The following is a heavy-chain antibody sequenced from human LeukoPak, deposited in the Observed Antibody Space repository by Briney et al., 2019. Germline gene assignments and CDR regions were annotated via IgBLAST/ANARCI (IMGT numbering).Heavy chain of an antibody. J-gene: IGHJ3*02. V-gene: IGHV3-73*01. Sequence: GGSLRLSCAASGFTFSGSAMHWVRQASGKGLEWVGRIRSKANSYATAYAASVKGRFTISRDDSKNTACLQMNSLKTEDTAVYYCSTRIPQDAFDIWGQGTMVTVSS. CDR3: STRIPQDAFDI. CDR1: GFTFSGSA. CDR2: IRSKANSYAT.